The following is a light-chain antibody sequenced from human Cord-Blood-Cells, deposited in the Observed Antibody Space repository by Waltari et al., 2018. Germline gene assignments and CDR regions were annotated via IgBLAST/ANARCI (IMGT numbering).Light chain of an antibody. CDR2: DAS. V-gene: IGKV1-5*01. J-gene: IGKJ2*01. CDR1: QSISSW. CDR3: QQYNSYSPT. Sequence: DIQMTQSPSTLSASVGDRVTITCRASQSISSWLAWYQQKPGKAPKLLTYDASSLESGVPSRFSGSGSGTEFTLTISSLHPDDFATYDCQQYNSYSPTFGQGTKLEIK.